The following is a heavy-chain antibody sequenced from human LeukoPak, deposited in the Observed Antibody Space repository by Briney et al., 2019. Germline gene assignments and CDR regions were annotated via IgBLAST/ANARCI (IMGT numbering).Heavy chain of an antibody. Sequence: PGGSLRLSCAASGFTFSPYSMNWVRQAPGKGLEWVSFVSGSGSPIYYADSVKGRFTISRGNARNSLYLQMNSLRAEDTAVYYCAGPKRSGSYYPFDYWGQGTLVTVSS. D-gene: IGHD1-26*01. CDR1: GFTFSPYS. V-gene: IGHV3-48*01. J-gene: IGHJ4*02. CDR2: VSGSGSPI. CDR3: AGPKRSGSYYPFDY.